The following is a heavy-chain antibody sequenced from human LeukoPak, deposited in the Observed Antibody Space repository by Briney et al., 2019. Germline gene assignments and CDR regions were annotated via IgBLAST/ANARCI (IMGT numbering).Heavy chain of an antibody. Sequence: GESLKIPCKGSGYSLSSSWIGWVRQMPGKGLEWMAIIYAPDSDVRYSPSFQGQITISVDKSINTAYLQWNSLRASDTAIYYCARPADHSGLDYWGLGTLVTVSS. D-gene: IGHD1-26*01. J-gene: IGHJ4*02. CDR2: IYAPDSDV. CDR1: GYSLSSSW. V-gene: IGHV5-51*01. CDR3: ARPADHSGLDY.